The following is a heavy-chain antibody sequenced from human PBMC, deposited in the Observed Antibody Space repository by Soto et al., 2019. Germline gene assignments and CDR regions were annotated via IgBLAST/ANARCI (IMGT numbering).Heavy chain of an antibody. CDR1: GYTFTSYD. V-gene: IGHV1-8*01. J-gene: IGHJ5*01. Sequence: ASVKVSCKASGYTFTSYDINWVRQATGQGLEWMGWMNPNSGNTGYAQKFQGRVTMTRNTSISTAYMELSSLRSEDTAVYYCARTDSSGYYYGARWFDSCGKGTLGTVSS. CDR2: MNPNSGNT. CDR3: ARTDSSGYYYGARWFDS. D-gene: IGHD3-22*01.